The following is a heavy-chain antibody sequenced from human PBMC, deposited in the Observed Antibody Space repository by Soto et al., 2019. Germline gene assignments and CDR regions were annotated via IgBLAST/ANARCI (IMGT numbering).Heavy chain of an antibody. CDR3: ASKGIVDY. J-gene: IGHJ4*02. CDR1: GYTLTELS. CDR2: FDPEDGET. Sequence: ASVKVSCKVSGYTLTELSMHWVRQAPGKGLELMGGFDPEDGETIYAQKFQGRVTMTEXXXXXXAXMXLXXXRSEDTAVYYCASKGIVDYWGQGTLVTVSS. D-gene: IGHD6-13*01. V-gene: IGHV1-24*01.